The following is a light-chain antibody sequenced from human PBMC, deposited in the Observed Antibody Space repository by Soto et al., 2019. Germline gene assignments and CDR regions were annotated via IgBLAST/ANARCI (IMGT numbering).Light chain of an antibody. CDR1: QGIDKN. J-gene: IGKJ5*01. CDR3: LQYKTYPLT. V-gene: IGKV1-17*03. CDR2: TTS. Sequence: EIQMTQSPSAMSASVGDGVTLTCRASQGIDKNLAWFQQKPGKVPKRLIYTTSSLQSGVPSRFSGSGFGTEFTLTISSLQLEDFATYYCLQYKTYPLTFGQGTRLEIK.